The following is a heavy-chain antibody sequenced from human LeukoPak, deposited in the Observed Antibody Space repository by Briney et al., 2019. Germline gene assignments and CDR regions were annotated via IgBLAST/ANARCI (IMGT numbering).Heavy chain of an antibody. J-gene: IGHJ6*03. CDR3: AKDGHYYGLYYMDV. CDR2: ISGSGGST. V-gene: IGHV3-23*01. D-gene: IGHD3-10*01. CDR1: AFTFSSYG. Sequence: GRSLRLSCAASAFTFSSYGMRSVRQAPGKGLEWVSAISGSGGSTYYADSVKGRFTISRDNSKNTLYLQMNSLRAEDTAVYYCAKDGHYYGLYYMDVWGKGTTVTISS.